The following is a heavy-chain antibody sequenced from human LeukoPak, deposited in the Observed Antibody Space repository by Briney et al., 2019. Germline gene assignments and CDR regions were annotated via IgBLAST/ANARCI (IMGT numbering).Heavy chain of an antibody. V-gene: IGHV3-48*03. CDR3: AREGSGVAGHFDY. J-gene: IGHJ4*02. CDR1: GFTFSSYE. D-gene: IGHD6-19*01. CDR2: ISSSGSTI. Sequence: GGSLRLSCAASGFTFSSYEMNWVRQAPGKGLEWVSYISSSGSTIYYADSVKGRFTISRDNAKNSLYLQMNSLRAEDTAVYYCAREGSGVAGHFDYWGQGTLVTASS.